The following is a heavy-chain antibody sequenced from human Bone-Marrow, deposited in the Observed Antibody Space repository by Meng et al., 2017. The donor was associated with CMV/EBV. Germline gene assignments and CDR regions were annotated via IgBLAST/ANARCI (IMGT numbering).Heavy chain of an antibody. CDR2: IRYDGSNK. V-gene: IGHV3-30*02. CDR1: GFTFSSYG. CDR3: AKDLNYGGKVANYGMDV. Sequence: LSLTCAASGFTFSSYGMHWVRQAPGKGLEWVAFIRYDGSNKYYADSVKGRFTISRDNSKNTLYLQMNSLRAEDTAVYYCAKDLNYGGKVANYGMDVWGQGTTVTVSS. J-gene: IGHJ6*02. D-gene: IGHD4-23*01.